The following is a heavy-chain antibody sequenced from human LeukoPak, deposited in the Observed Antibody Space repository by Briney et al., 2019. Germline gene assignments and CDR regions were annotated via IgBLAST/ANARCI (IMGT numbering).Heavy chain of an antibody. CDR3: ARGYCTNGVCSDFDY. Sequence: SETLSLTCTVSGGSISSSSYSWGWIRQPPGKGLEWIGSIYYSGSTYYNPSLKSRVTISVDTSKNQFSLKLSSVTAADTAVYYCARGYCTNGVCSDFDYWGQGTLVTVSS. CDR1: GGSISSSSYS. D-gene: IGHD2-8*01. V-gene: IGHV4-39*07. J-gene: IGHJ4*02. CDR2: IYYSGST.